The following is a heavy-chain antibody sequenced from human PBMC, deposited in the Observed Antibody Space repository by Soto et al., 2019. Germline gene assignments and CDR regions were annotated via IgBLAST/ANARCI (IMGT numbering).Heavy chain of an antibody. CDR3: ARRRSGELNYYGMDV. J-gene: IGHJ6*02. CDR1: GGTFSSYA. CDR2: IIPIFGTA. Sequence: VASVKVSCKASGGTFSSYAISWVRQAPGQGLEWMGGIIPIFGTANYAQKFQGRVTITADESTSTAYMELSSLRSEDTAVYYCARRRSGELNYYGMDVWGQGTTVTVSS. D-gene: IGHD1-1*01. V-gene: IGHV1-69*13.